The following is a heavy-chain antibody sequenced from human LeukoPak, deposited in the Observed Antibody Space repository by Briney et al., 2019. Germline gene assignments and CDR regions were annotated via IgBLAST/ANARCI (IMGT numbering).Heavy chain of an antibody. V-gene: IGHV1-46*01. CDR3: ARKGIAVAWFQH. CDR2: INPSGGST. J-gene: IGHJ1*01. Sequence: ASVKVSCKASGYTFTSYYMHWVRQAPGQGLKWMGIINPSGGSTSYAQRFQGRVTMTRDTSTSTVYMELSSLRSEDTAVYYCARKGIAVAWFQHWGQGTLVTVSS. CDR1: GYTFTSYY. D-gene: IGHD6-19*01.